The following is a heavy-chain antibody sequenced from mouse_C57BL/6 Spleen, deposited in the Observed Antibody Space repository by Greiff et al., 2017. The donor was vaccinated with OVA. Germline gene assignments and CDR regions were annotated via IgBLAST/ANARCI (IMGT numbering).Heavy chain of an antibody. D-gene: IGHD1-1*01. CDR3: ARYYYGSRGYFDY. Sequence: QVQLQQPGTELVKPGASVKLSCKASGYTFTSYWMHWVKQRPGQGLEWIGNINPSNGGTNYNEKFKSKATLTVDKSSRTAYMQLSSLTAEDAAVYYCARYYYGSRGYFDYWGQGTTLTVSS. V-gene: IGHV1-53*01. CDR1: GYTFTSYW. CDR2: INPSNGGT. J-gene: IGHJ2*01.